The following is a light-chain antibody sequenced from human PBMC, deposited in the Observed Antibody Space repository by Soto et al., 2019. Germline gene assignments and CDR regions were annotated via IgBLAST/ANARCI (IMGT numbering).Light chain of an antibody. Sequence: QPVLTQSPSASASLGASVNLTCTLSSGHSSYAIAWHQQQPEKGPRYLMKLNSDGGHIKGDGIPDRFSGSSSGAERYLTISSLQSEDEADYYCQTWGTGIVVFGGGTKLTVL. J-gene: IGLJ2*01. CDR1: SGHSSYA. CDR3: QTWGTGIVV. V-gene: IGLV4-69*01. CDR2: LNSDGGH.